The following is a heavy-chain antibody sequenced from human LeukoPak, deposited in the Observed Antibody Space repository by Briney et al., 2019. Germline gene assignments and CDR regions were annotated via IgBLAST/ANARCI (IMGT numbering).Heavy chain of an antibody. Sequence: GASVKVSCKASGYTFTSYGISWVRQAPGQGLEWMGWISAYNGNTNYAQKLQGRVTMTTDTSTSTAYMELRSLRSDDTAAYYCARSGDIVVVPAAQGYFDYWGQGTLVTVSS. CDR1: GYTFTSYG. CDR2: ISAYNGNT. CDR3: ARSGDIVVVPAAQGYFDY. D-gene: IGHD2-2*01. V-gene: IGHV1-18*04. J-gene: IGHJ4*02.